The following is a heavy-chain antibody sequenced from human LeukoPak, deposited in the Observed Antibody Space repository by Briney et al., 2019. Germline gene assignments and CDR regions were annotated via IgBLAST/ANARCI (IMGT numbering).Heavy chain of an antibody. CDR3: AKDLITIISPVDY. CDR1: GFTFSSYG. CDR2: ISGSGDST. J-gene: IGHJ4*02. Sequence: GGSLRLSCAASGFTFSSYGMYWVRQAPGKGLEWVSSISGSGDSTYYADSVKGRFTISRDNSKNTLSLQMNSLRAEDTAVYYCAKDLITIISPVDYWGQGTLVTVSS. D-gene: IGHD3-9*01. V-gene: IGHV3-23*01.